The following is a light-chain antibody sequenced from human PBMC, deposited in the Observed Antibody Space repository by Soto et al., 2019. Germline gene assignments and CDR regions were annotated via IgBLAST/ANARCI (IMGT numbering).Light chain of an antibody. Sequence: IQMTQSPSSLSASVGDRVIITCRARQSISSYLNWYQQKPGETPNLLIFVESSLHSGVPSRFSGRGSVTDFTLTISSLQPEEFATYYCEQGSSTPYTFGQGTKLEIK. CDR2: VES. CDR3: EQGSSTPYT. V-gene: IGKV1-39*01. J-gene: IGKJ2*01. CDR1: QSISSY.